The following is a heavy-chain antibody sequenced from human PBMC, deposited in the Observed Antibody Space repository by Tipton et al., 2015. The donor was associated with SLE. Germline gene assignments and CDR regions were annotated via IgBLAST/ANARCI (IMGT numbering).Heavy chain of an antibody. CDR1: GFTFSNAW. J-gene: IGHJ4*02. CDR2: IKRKTDGGTT. D-gene: IGHD6-19*01. Sequence: SLRLSCAASGFTFSNAWMSWVRQAPGKGLEWVGRIKRKTDGGTTDYAAPVKGRFTISRDDSKNTLYLQMNSLKTEDTAVYYCTTDYLGQWLVHYWGQGTLVTVSS. V-gene: IGHV3-15*01. CDR3: TTDYLGQWLVHY.